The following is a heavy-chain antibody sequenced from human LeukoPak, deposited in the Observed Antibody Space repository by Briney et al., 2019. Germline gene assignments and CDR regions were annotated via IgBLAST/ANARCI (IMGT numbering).Heavy chain of an antibody. CDR1: GYTFTSYD. CDR2: MNPNSGNT. CDR3: ARGEVGYSYGYGGYSGDY. D-gene: IGHD5-18*01. Sequence: SVKVSCKASGYTFTSYDINWVRQATGQGLEWMGWMNPNSGNTGYAQKFQGRVTMTRNTSISTAYMELSSLRSEDTAVYYCARGEVGYSYGYGGYSGDYWGQGTLVTVSS. J-gene: IGHJ4*02. V-gene: IGHV1-8*01.